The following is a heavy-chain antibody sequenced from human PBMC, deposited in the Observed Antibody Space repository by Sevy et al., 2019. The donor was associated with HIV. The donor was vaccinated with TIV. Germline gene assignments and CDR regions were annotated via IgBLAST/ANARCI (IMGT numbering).Heavy chain of an antibody. CDR1: GFTFSSYW. D-gene: IGHD3-3*01. J-gene: IGHJ4*02. Sequence: GGSLRLSCAASGFTFSSYWMHWVRQAPGKGLVWVSRINSDGSSTRYADSVKGRFTISRDNAKNTLYLQMNSLRAEDTAVYYCARGITIFGVVIGYWGQGTLVTVSS. V-gene: IGHV3-74*01. CDR2: INSDGSST. CDR3: ARGITIFGVVIGY.